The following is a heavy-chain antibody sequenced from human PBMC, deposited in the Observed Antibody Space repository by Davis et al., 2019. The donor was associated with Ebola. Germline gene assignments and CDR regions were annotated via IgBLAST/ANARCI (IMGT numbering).Heavy chain of an antibody. CDR3: ARDKGAGDPYYYYYMDV. CDR1: GGSFSGYY. Sequence: PGGSLRLSCAVYGGSFSGYYWGWIRQPPGKGLEWIGSIYHSGSTYYNPSLKSRVTISVDTSKNQFSLKLSSVTAADTAVYYCARDKGAGDPYYYYYMDVWGKGTTVTVSS. CDR2: IYHSGST. D-gene: IGHD1-26*01. J-gene: IGHJ6*03. V-gene: IGHV4-38-2*02.